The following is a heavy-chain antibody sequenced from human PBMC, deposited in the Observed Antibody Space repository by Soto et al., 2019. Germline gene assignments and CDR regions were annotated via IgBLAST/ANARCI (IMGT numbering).Heavy chain of an antibody. CDR1: GVSISSGNW. CDR2: IFRDGMT. CDR3: VRLVYDRRLNYLYFDY. Sequence: QVQLQESGPGLVKPSGTVSLTCDVSGVSISSGNWWSWVRQPPGKGLEWIGEIFRDGMTTYYPSLRGRATISVDASKNWFSLRVTSASAVDTAIYYCVRLVYDRRLNYLYFDYWGRGALVTVSS. J-gene: IGHJ4*02. V-gene: IGHV4-4*02. D-gene: IGHD3-22*01.